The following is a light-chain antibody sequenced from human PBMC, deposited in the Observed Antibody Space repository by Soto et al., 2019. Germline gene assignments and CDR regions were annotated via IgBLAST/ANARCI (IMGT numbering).Light chain of an antibody. Sequence: DIKMYLSLSSLSASVGDRVTITXRASQSISSYLNWYQQKPGKAPKLLIYAASSLQSGVPSRFSGSGSGTDFTLTISSLQPEDFAPYYCQLSYITPPTFGQGTMVDI. J-gene: IGKJ1*01. CDR3: QLSYITPPT. CDR2: AAS. CDR1: QSISSY. V-gene: IGKV1-39*01.